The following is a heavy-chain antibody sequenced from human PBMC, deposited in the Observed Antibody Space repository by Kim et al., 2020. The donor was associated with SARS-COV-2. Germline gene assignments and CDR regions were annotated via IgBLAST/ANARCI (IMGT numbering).Heavy chain of an antibody. CDR1: GYTFTGYY. J-gene: IGHJ4*02. Sequence: ASVKVSCKASGYTFTGYYMHWVRQAPGQGLEWMGRINPNSGGTNYAQKFQGRVTMTRDTSISTAYMELSRLRSDDTAVYYCARNYYYDSSGYYPSFDYWGQGTLVTVSS. CDR3: ARNYYYDSSGYYPSFDY. D-gene: IGHD3-22*01. CDR2: INPNSGGT. V-gene: IGHV1-2*06.